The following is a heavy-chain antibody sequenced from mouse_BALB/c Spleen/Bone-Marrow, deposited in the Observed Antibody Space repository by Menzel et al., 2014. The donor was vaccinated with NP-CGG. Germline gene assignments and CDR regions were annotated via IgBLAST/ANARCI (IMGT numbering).Heavy chain of an antibody. CDR1: GFTFTSYW. CDR2: IFPGIGTT. J-gene: IGHJ3*01. Sequence: VQLQQSGTELVKPGASVKLSCKTSGFTFTSYWIQWVKQRPGQGLGWIGEIFPGIGTTSYNEKFKGKARLTIDTSSNTAYMEFSSLTYEDSAVYFCAREGGFAFWGQGTLVTVSA. V-gene: IGHV1S132*01. CDR3: AREGGFAF.